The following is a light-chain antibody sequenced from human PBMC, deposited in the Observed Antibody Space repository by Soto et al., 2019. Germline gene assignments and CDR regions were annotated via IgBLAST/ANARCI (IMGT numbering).Light chain of an antibody. V-gene: IGLV2-14*03. J-gene: IGLJ2*01. Sequence: QSALTQPASVSGSPGQSITISCTGTRSDVGRYKLVSWYQQHPGKAPKIMIYDVTNRPLGVSNRFSGSKSGNTASLPISGLQAEDEADYYCSSYTTSSTLIFGGGTKLTVL. CDR2: DVT. CDR1: RSDVGRYKL. CDR3: SSYTTSSTLI.